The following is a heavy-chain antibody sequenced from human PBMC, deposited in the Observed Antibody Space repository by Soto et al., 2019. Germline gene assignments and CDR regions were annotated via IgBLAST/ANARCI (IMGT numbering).Heavy chain of an antibody. Sequence: PGGSLRLSCAASGFTFSSYAMSWVRQAPGKGLEWVAVISYDGSNEYYADSMNGRFTISRDDSKSTAYLQMNSLKTEDTAVYYCQYQLLTYYYGMDVWGQGTTVTVSS. J-gene: IGHJ6*02. CDR1: GFTFSSYA. CDR2: ISYDGSNE. D-gene: IGHD2-2*01. CDR3: QYQLLTYYYGMDV. V-gene: IGHV3-30-3*01.